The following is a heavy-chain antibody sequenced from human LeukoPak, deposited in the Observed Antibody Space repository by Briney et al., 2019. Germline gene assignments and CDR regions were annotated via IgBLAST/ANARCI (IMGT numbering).Heavy chain of an antibody. D-gene: IGHD3-3*01. CDR1: GFTFSTYW. Sequence: PGGSLRLSCAASGFTFSTYWMHWVRQAPGKGLVWVSRINPDGTTTSYADSVKGRFTISRDNAKNTLYLQMNSLRAEDTAVYYCARDPRFTIFGVVPRPGWFDPWGQGTLVTVSS. J-gene: IGHJ5*02. CDR2: INPDGTTT. CDR3: ARDPRFTIFGVVPRPGWFDP. V-gene: IGHV3-74*01.